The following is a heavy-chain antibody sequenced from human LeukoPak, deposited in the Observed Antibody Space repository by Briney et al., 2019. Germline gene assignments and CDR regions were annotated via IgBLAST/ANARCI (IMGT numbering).Heavy chain of an antibody. V-gene: IGHV3-48*02. CDR1: GFTFSSYS. Sequence: PGGSLRLSCAASGFTFSSYSMNWVRQAPGKGLEWVSYISSSSSTIYYADSVKGRFTISRDNAKNSLYLQMNSLRDEDTAVYYCASTIAAAGKEYFLRWGQGTLVTVSS. J-gene: IGHJ1*01. CDR2: ISSSSSTI. CDR3: ASTIAAAGKEYFLR. D-gene: IGHD6-13*01.